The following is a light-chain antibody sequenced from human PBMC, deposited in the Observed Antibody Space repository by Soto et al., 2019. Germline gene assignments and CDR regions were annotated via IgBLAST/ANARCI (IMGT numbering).Light chain of an antibody. CDR2: GAS. Sequence: EIVLTQSPGTLSLSPGERATLSCRASQSVSSSYLAWYQQKPGQAPRLLIYGASSRATGIPDRFSGSGSGTDLTITISRLEPEDFAVYYCQQYGSSPQTFGKGTKVEIK. CDR3: QQYGSSPQT. CDR1: QSVSSSY. J-gene: IGKJ1*01. V-gene: IGKV3-20*01.